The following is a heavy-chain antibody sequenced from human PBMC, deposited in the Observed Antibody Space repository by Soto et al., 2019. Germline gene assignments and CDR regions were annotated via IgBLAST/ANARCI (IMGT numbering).Heavy chain of an antibody. CDR1: GTTYSTYA. CDR3: ARAISGYVT. V-gene: IGHV1-3*01. J-gene: IGHJ5*02. D-gene: IGHD5-12*01. Sequence: QVHLVQSGAEVKHPGASVRVPCKASGTTYSTYAIHWLRQAPGQGLEWMGWINAGEGYTRYSQDFQGRVTLTTVTSASTTYMDLSNLTFEDTAVYYCARAISGYVTWGQGTQVTVSS. CDR2: INAGEGYT.